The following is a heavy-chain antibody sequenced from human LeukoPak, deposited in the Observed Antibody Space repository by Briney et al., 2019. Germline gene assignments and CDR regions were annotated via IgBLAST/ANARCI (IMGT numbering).Heavy chain of an antibody. CDR2: INPNSGAT. J-gene: IGHJ4*02. D-gene: IGHD5-12*01. Sequence: ASVKVSCKASAYTFSDYYMHWVRQAPGQGLEWMGWINPNSGATGYAQKFQGRVTMTRDTSISTADMELNSLRSDDTTIYYCSRGSALNRAYSGYDPPFHYWGQGTLVAVSS. V-gene: IGHV1-2*02. CDR3: SRGSALNRAYSGYDPPFHY. CDR1: AYTFSDYY.